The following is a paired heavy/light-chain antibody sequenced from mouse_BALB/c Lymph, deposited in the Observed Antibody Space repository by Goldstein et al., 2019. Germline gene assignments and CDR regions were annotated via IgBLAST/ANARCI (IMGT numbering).Heavy chain of an antibody. CDR3: TRGGGNYFYAMDY. J-gene: IGHJ4*01. CDR2: IDPETGGT. CDR1: GYTFTDYE. D-gene: IGHD2-1*01. Sequence: QVQLQQSGAELVRPGASVTLSCKASGYTFTDYEMHWVKQTPVHGLEWIGAIDPETGGTAYNQKFKGKATLTADKSSSTAYMELRSLTSEDSAVYYCTRGGGNYFYAMDYWGQGTSVTVSS. V-gene: IGHV1-15*01.
Light chain of an antibody. V-gene: IGKV4-74*01. J-gene: IGKJ1*01. CDR2: STS. Sequence: QIVLTQSPAIMSASLGERVTMTCTASSSVSSSYLHWYQQKPGSSPKLWIYSTSNLASGVPARFSGSGSGTSYSLTISSMEAEDAATYYCHQYHRSPRTFGGGTKLEIK. CDR3: HQYHRSPRT. CDR1: SSVSSSY.